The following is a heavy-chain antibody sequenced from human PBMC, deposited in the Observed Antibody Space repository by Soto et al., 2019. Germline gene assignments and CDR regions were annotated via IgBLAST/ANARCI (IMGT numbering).Heavy chain of an antibody. Sequence: PSETLSLTCAVSGGYISSGGYSWSWIRQPPGKGLEWIGYIYHSGSTYYNPSLKSRVTISVDRSKNQFSLKLSSVTAADTAVYYCAAGGGLPRYYWGQGTLVTV. D-gene: IGHD5-12*01. CDR1: GGYISSGGYS. CDR3: AAGGGLPRYY. J-gene: IGHJ4*02. CDR2: IYHSGST. V-gene: IGHV4-30-2*01.